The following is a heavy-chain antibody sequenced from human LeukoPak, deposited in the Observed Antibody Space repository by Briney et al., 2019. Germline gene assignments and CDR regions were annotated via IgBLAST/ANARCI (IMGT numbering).Heavy chain of an antibody. CDR3: ARYSPEGPFDY. J-gene: IGHJ4*02. D-gene: IGHD2-15*01. CDR1: GYSFATYW. V-gene: IGHV5-51*01. Sequence: GESLNISCKGSGYSFATYWIGWVRQMPGKGLEWMGIIYPGDSDTRYSPSFQGQVTISADKSISTAYLQWSSLKASDTAIIYCARYSPEGPFDYWGQGTLVTVSS. CDR2: IYPGDSDT.